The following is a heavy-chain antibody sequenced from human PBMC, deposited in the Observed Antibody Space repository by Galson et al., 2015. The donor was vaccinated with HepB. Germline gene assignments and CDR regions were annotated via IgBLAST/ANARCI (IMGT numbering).Heavy chain of an antibody. J-gene: IGHJ3*02. CDR2: ISWNSGSI. CDR1: GFTFNDYA. Sequence: SLRLSCAASGFTFNDYAMHWVRQAPGKGLEWVSGISWNSGSIGYADSVKGRFTISRDNAKNSLYLQMNSLRVEDTALYYCAKEDSSSNAFDIWGQGTMVTVSS. D-gene: IGHD3-22*01. CDR3: AKEDSSSNAFDI. V-gene: IGHV3-9*01.